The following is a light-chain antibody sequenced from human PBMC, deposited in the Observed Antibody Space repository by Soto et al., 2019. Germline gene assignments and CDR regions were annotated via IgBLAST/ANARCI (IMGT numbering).Light chain of an antibody. CDR1: QNINDK. Sequence: EIVMTQYPDTLSVSPGERATLSCRASQNINDKLAWFQQKPGQVPRLLIIGASTTATGVPDRFSGSGSGTEFTLTISGLQSEDFAVYYCKQYNDWPPFTFGPGTRVDVK. J-gene: IGKJ3*01. CDR2: GAS. CDR3: KQYNDWPPFT. V-gene: IGKV3-15*01.